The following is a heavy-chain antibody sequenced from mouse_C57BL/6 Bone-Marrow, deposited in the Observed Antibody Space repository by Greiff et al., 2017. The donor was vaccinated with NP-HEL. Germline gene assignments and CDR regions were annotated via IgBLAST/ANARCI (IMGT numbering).Heavy chain of an antibody. CDR3: AREVITTVVKAMDY. J-gene: IGHJ4*01. CDR2: ISDGGSYT. CDR1: GFTFSSYA. D-gene: IGHD1-1*01. V-gene: IGHV5-4*01. Sequence: EVQLVESGGGLVKPGGSLKLSCAASGFTFSSYAMSWVRQTPEKRLEWVATISDGGSYTYYPDNVKGRFTISRDNAKNNLYLQMSHLKSEDTAMYYCAREVITTVVKAMDYWGQGTSVTVSS.